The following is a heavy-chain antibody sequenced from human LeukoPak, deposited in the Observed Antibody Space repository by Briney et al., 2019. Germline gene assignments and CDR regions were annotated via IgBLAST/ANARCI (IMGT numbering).Heavy chain of an antibody. D-gene: IGHD3-22*01. CDR1: GFTVSSNY. CDR2: IYSGGST. V-gene: IGHV3-53*01. J-gene: IGHJ5*02. CDR3: ARYYYDSSGYYYWLDP. Sequence: GGSLRLSCAASGFTVSSNYMSWVRQAPGKGLEWVSVIYSGGSTYYADSVKGRFTISRDNSKNTLYLQMNSLRAEDTAVYYCARYYYDSSGYYYWLDPWGQGTLVTVSS.